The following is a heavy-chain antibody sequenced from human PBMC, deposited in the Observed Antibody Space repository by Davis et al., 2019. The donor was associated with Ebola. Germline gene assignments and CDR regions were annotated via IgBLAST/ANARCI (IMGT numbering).Heavy chain of an antibody. Sequence: GGSLRLSCKASGYIFSNYWIGWVRQKAGKGLEWMGIIFSGDSETRYSPSFEGHVTFTVHKSINTAYLQWYTLEASDTAMYYCVFKTGTTPYDWFDPWGQGTLVTVSP. CDR3: VFKTGTTPYDWFDP. D-gene: IGHD1-1*01. CDR2: IFSGDSET. CDR1: GYIFSNYW. J-gene: IGHJ5*02. V-gene: IGHV5-51*01.